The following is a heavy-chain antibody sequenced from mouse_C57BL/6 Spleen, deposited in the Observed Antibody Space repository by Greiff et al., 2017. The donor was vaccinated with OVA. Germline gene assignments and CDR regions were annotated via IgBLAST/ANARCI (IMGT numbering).Heavy chain of an antibody. CDR1: GYAFSSSW. J-gene: IGHJ2*01. Sequence: QVQLQQSGPELVKPGASVKISCKASGYAFSSSWMNWVKQRPGKGLEWIGRIYPGDGDTNYNGKFKGKATLTADKSSSTAYMQLSSLTSEDSAVYFCAAIYYDYDPLFDYWGQGTTLTVSS. CDR2: IYPGDGDT. D-gene: IGHD2-4*01. CDR3: AAIYYDYDPLFDY. V-gene: IGHV1-82*01.